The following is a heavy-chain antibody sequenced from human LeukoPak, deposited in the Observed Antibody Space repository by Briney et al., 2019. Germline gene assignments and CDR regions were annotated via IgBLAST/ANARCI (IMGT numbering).Heavy chain of an antibody. J-gene: IGHJ5*02. CDR2: INPNSGGT. Sequence: ASVKVSCKASGYTFTGYYMHWVRQAPGQGLEWMGWINPNSGGTNYGQRFQGRVTMTRDTSISTAYMELSRLRSDDTAVYYCARAGSGSYSFSWGQGTLVTVSS. V-gene: IGHV1-2*02. D-gene: IGHD3-10*01. CDR3: ARAGSGSYSFS. CDR1: GYTFTGYY.